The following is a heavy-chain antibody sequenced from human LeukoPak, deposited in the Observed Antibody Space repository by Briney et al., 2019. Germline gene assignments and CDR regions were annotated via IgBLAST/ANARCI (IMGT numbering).Heavy chain of an antibody. D-gene: IGHD4-17*01. CDR3: ARGFYGDYVFDY. CDR1: GDSISSYY. V-gene: IGHV4-4*07. Sequence: SETLSLTCTVSGDSISSYYWSWVRQPAGKGLEWIWRFYTSGTTNYNPSLTSRVTMSVDTSKNQFSLNLSSVTAADAAVYYCARGFYGDYVFDYWGQGTLVTVSS. CDR2: FYTSGTT. J-gene: IGHJ4*02.